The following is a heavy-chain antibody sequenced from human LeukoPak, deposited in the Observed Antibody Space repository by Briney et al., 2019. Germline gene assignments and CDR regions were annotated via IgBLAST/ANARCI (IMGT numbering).Heavy chain of an antibody. CDR1: GGSFSGYY. CDR3: ARGSASYGLDY. D-gene: IGHD5-18*01. V-gene: IGHV4-34*01. Sequence: SETLSLTCVVYGGSFSGYYWSWIRQPPGKGLEWIGEINHSGSTNYNPSLKSRVTISVDTSKNQFSLKPSSVTAADTAVYYCARGSASYGLDYWGQGTLVTVSS. J-gene: IGHJ4*02. CDR2: INHSGST.